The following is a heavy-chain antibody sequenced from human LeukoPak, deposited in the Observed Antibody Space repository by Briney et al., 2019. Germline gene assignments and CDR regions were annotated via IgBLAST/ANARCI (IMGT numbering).Heavy chain of an antibody. V-gene: IGHV4-59*08. CDR3: ARRYTASPGERFDY. J-gene: IGHJ4*02. CDR1: GGSISNYY. D-gene: IGHD2-2*02. Sequence: SETLSLTCTVSGGSISNYYWTWIRRPPGKGLEWIGYIYYSGSTNYNPSLSSRVTISLDTSKNQFSLMLRSLTAADTAVYYCARRYTASPGERFDYWGQGTLVTVSS. CDR2: IYYSGST.